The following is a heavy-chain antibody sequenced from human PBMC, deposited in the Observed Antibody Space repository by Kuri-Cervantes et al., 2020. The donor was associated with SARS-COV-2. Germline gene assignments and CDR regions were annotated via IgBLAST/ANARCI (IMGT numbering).Heavy chain of an antibody. CDR2: ISSSSSTI. D-gene: IGHD2-2*02. Sequence: GESLKISCSASGFTFSSYAMHWVRQAPGKGLEWVSYISSSSSTIYYADSVKGRFTISRDNAKNSLYLQMNSLRAEDTAVYYCASPEVAIRGWGQGLLVTVSS. V-gene: IGHV3-48*01. J-gene: IGHJ4*02. CDR1: GFTFSSYA. CDR3: ASPEVAIRG.